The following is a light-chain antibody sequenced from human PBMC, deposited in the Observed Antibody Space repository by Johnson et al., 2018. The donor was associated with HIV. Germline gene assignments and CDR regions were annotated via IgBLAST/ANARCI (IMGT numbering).Light chain of an antibody. Sequence: HSVLTQPPSVSAAPGQKVTISCSGSSSNIGNNYVSWYQQLPGTAPKLLIYDNHKRPSGIPDRFSGSKSGTSATLGITGLQTGDEAEYYCGTWDSSLSAYVFGTGTKVTVL. CDR3: GTWDSSLSAYV. CDR1: SSNIGNNY. J-gene: IGLJ1*01. CDR2: DNH. V-gene: IGLV1-51*02.